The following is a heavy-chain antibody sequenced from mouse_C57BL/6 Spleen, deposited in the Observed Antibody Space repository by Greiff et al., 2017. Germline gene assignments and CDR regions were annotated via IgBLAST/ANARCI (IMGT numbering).Heavy chain of an antibody. CDR3: ARHSGPYWYFDV. J-gene: IGHJ1*03. CDR1: GFTFSSYT. V-gene: IGHV5-9*01. Sequence: EVKVEESGGGLVKPGGSLKLSCAASGFTFSSYTMSWVRQTPEKRLEWVATISGGGGNTYYPDSVKGRFTISRDNAKNTLYLQMSSLRSEDTALYYCARHSGPYWYFDVWGTGTTVTVSS. CDR2: ISGGGGNT.